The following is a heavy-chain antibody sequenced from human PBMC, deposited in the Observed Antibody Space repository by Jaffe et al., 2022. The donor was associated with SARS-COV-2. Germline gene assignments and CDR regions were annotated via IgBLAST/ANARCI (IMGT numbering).Heavy chain of an antibody. Sequence: QIQLVQSRAEVKKPGDSVKVSCKASGYTFTTNGITWVRQAPGQGLEWMGWTSPFTGNTHYALNFHGRLTLTTDMSTNTVYMYLTSLRSDDTAVYYCARDSADYDFWSGSGRFDPWGQGTRVTVSS. CDR2: TSPFTGNT. D-gene: IGHD3-3*01. CDR3: ARDSADYDFWSGSGRFDP. V-gene: IGHV1-18*04. CDR1: GYTFTTNG. J-gene: IGHJ5*02.